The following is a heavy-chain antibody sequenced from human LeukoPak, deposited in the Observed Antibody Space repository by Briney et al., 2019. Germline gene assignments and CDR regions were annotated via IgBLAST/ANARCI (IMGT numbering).Heavy chain of an antibody. CDR1: GGSISSSSYY. Sequence: PSETLSLTCTVSGGSISSSSYYWGWIRQPPGKGLEWIGSIYHSGSTYYNPSLKSRVTISVDTSKNQFSLKLSSVTAADTAVYYCARDPINPDYYDSSPHSYYYYGMDVWGQGTTVTVSS. J-gene: IGHJ6*02. CDR2: IYHSGST. D-gene: IGHD3-22*01. V-gene: IGHV4-39*07. CDR3: ARDPINPDYYDSSPHSYYYYGMDV.